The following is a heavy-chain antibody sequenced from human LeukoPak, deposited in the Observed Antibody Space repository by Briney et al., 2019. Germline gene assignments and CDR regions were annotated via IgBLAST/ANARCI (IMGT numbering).Heavy chain of an antibody. CDR3: AKDIWVTMIVAFDAFDI. CDR2: INWNGDST. D-gene: IGHD3-22*01. Sequence: GGSLRLSCAASGFTFDDYGMSWVRQAPGKGLEWVSGINWNGDSTDYADSVKGRFTISRDNAKNSLYLQMNSLRAEDTAVYYCAKDIWVTMIVAFDAFDIWGQGTMVTVSS. CDR1: GFTFDDYG. J-gene: IGHJ3*02. V-gene: IGHV3-20*04.